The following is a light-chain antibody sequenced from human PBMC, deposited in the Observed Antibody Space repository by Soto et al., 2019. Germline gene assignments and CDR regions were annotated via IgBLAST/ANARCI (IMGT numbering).Light chain of an antibody. CDR1: QSISIY. V-gene: IGKV1-39*01. Sequence: DIQMTQSPSSLSSSVGDRVTITCRTSQSISIYLNWYQQKPGKAPNLLMYAASYLQSGVPSRFSGRGSGTDFTLTISSLQPEDIATYYCQQSYSIPFTFGQGTKLGIK. CDR2: AAS. CDR3: QQSYSIPFT. J-gene: IGKJ2*01.